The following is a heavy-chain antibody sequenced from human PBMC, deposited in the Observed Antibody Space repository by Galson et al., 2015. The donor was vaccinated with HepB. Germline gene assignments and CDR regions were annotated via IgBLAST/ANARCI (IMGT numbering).Heavy chain of an antibody. CDR2: ISYDGSNK. CDR1: GFTFSSYG. J-gene: IGHJ6*02. CDR3: AKSGGYCSSTSCYHPPGYYGMDV. V-gene: IGHV3-30*18. Sequence: SLRLSCAASGFTFSSYGMHWVRQAPGKGLEWVAVISYDGSNKYYADSVKGRFAISRDNSKNTLYLQMNSLRAEDTAVYYCAKSGGYCSSTSCYHPPGYYGMDVWGQGTTVTVSS. D-gene: IGHD2-2*01.